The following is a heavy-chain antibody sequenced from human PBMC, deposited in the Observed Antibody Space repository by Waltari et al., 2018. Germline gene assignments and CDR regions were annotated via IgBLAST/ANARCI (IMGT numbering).Heavy chain of an antibody. CDR1: GGSFSGYY. CDR2: IHQSGSN. Sequence: QVQLQQWGAGLLKPSETLSLTCAVYGGSFSGYYWSWIRQPPGKGLEWIGEIHQSGSNNYNPVLKSRVTISVDTAKNQVSPKLSSVTAADTAVYYCAREARITIFGVVTQIFDYWGQGTLVTVSS. J-gene: IGHJ4*02. V-gene: IGHV4-34*01. D-gene: IGHD3-3*01. CDR3: AREARITIFGVVTQIFDY.